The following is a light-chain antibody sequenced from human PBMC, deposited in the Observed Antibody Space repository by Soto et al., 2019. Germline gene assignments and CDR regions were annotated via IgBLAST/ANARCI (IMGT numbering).Light chain of an antibody. CDR3: LKHNSYPWT. J-gene: IGKJ1*01. V-gene: IGKV1-5*01. CDR1: QSIRSW. CDR2: DAY. Sequence: ITESTYILDACLGGRDTSTRRASQSIRSWLAWYQQKPGKAPKLLIYDAYSLESGVPSRFSGRRSGTEFTLTIAGLQPEDFATYYCLKHNSYPWTFGQGTKVDIK.